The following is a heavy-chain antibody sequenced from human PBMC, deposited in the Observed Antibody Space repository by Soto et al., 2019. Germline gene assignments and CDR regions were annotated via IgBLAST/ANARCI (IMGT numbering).Heavy chain of an antibody. CDR2: INAGNGNT. V-gene: IGHV1-3*01. D-gene: IGHD2-8*01. Sequence: GASVKVSCKASGYTFTSYAMHRVRQAPGQRLEWMGWINAGNGNTKYSQKFQGRVTITRDTSASTAYMELSSLRSEDTAVYYCARPSERVYFTNGVCPQEGWFAPWGQGTLVTGSS. J-gene: IGHJ5*02. CDR1: GYTFTSYA. CDR3: ARPSERVYFTNGVCPQEGWFAP.